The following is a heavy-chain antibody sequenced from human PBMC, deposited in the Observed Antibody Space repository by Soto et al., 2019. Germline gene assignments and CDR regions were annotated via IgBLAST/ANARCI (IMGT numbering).Heavy chain of an antibody. CDR2: ISAGGSGA. D-gene: IGHD3-22*01. Sequence: GGSLRLSCAASGFTFSSYAMSWVRQAPGKGLEWVSAISAGGSGAYYADSAKGRFTISRDNSKNTLYLHMDSLRAEDTAVYYCARLKRVIVSIGAFDIWGQGTMVTVSS. CDR1: GFTFSSYA. V-gene: IGHV3-23*01. J-gene: IGHJ3*02. CDR3: ARLKRVIVSIGAFDI.